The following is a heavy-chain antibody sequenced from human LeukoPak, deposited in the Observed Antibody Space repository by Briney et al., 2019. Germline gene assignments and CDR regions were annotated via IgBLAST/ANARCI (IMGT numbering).Heavy chain of an antibody. Sequence: PSETLSLTCTVSGGSISSYYWSWLRQPAGKGLEWIGRIYTSGSTNYNPSLKSRVTMSVDTSKNQFSLKLSSVTAADTAVYYCASSMILPQYCSSTSCPSDYWGQGTLVTVSS. CDR1: GGSISSYY. V-gene: IGHV4-4*07. J-gene: IGHJ4*02. CDR3: ASSMILPQYCSSTSCPSDY. D-gene: IGHD2-2*01. CDR2: IYTSGST.